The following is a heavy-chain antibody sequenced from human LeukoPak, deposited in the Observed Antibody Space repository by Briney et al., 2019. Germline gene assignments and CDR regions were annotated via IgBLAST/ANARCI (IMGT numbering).Heavy chain of an antibody. CDR1: GFTFSSYG. Sequence: TGGSLRLSCAASGFTFSSYGMHWVRQAPGKGLEWVAVISYDGSNKYYADSVKGRFTISRDNSKNTLYLQMNSLRAEDTAVYYCAKGGEYFDYWGQGTLATVSS. J-gene: IGHJ4*02. CDR3: AKGGEYFDY. CDR2: ISYDGSNK. V-gene: IGHV3-30*18.